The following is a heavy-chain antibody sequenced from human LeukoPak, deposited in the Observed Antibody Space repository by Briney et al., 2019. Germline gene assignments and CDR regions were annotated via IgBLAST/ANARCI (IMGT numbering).Heavy chain of an antibody. Sequence: GGSLRLSCAASGFTFSSYAMSWVRQAPGKGREWVSAISGSGGSTYYADSVKGRFTFSRDNSKNTLYLQMNSLRAEDTAVYYCAKISYSSGSDYWGQGTLVTVSS. D-gene: IGHD6-19*01. CDR1: GFTFSSYA. J-gene: IGHJ4*02. V-gene: IGHV3-23*01. CDR2: ISGSGGST. CDR3: AKISYSSGSDY.